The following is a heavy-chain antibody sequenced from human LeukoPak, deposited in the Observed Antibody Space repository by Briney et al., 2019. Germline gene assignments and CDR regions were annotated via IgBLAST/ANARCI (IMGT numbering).Heavy chain of an antibody. D-gene: IGHD3-22*01. CDR1: GGSITSGDSY. CDR3: GRARDSSGYLDAFDI. J-gene: IGHJ3*02. CDR2: IYYSGST. V-gene: IGHV4-30-4*01. Sequence: SQTLSLTCTVSGGSITSGDSYWSWFRQPPGKGLEWIGYIYYSGSTYYNPSLKSRVTISVDTSKNQFSLKLSSVTAVDTAVYYCGRARDSSGYLDAFDIWGQGTMVTVSS.